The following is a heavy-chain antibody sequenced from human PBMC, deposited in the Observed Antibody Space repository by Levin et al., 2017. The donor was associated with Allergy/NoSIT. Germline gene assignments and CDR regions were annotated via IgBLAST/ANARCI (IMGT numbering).Heavy chain of an antibody. D-gene: IGHD2-15*01. Sequence: SVKVSCKASGGTFSSYAISWVRQAPGQGLEWMGGIIPIFGTANYAQKFQGRVTITADESTSTAYMELSSLRSEDTAVYYCARGSLGYCSGGSCYGMDVWGQGTTVTVSS. J-gene: IGHJ6*02. CDR2: IIPIFGTA. CDR1: GGTFSSYA. V-gene: IGHV1-69*13. CDR3: ARGSLGYCSGGSCYGMDV.